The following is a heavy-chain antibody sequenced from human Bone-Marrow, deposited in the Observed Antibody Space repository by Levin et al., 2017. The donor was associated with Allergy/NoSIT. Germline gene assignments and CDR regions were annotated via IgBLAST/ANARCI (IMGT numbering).Heavy chain of an antibody. V-gene: IGHV3-7*01. Sequence: EASVKVSCAASGFTLSQYWMTWVRQAPGKGLEWVAKIKADGSEKYYVDSLKGRFSISRDNTRKSVSLQISNLRAEDTAVYYCARDSFSTSSGLDYYYGLDVWGQGTTVTV. CDR2: IKADGSEK. J-gene: IGHJ6*02. CDR3: ARDSFSTSSGLDYYYGLDV. CDR1: GFTLSQYW. D-gene: IGHD2-2*01.